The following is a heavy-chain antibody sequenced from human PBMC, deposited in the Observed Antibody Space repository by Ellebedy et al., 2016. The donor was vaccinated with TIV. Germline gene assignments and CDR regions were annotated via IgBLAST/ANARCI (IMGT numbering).Heavy chain of an antibody. Sequence: GGSLRLXCAASGFSSSDYYMSWIRQAPGKGLEWVSYISDSGSMIHYADSVKGRFTISRDNSKNSLYLQMNNLRAEDTAVYYCARISSDRSFYGMDVWGQGTTVTVSS. CDR3: ARISSDRSFYGMDV. V-gene: IGHV3-11*01. D-gene: IGHD6-19*01. J-gene: IGHJ6*02. CDR2: ISDSGSMI. CDR1: GFSSSDYY.